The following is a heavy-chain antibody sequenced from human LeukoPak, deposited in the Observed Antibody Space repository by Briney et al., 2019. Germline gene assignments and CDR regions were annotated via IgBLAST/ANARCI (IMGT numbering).Heavy chain of an antibody. CDR2: IWHDGNNK. V-gene: IGHV3-33*01. D-gene: IGHD6-13*01. CDR3: ARDAPSREVAAGGEFDP. Sequence: GGSLRLSCAASGFTFSNYGMHWARQAPGKGLEWVALIWHDGNNKWYADSVKGRFTISRDNSKNTLYLEMNSLRVEDTAVYYCARDAPSREVAAGGEFDPWGQGTLVTVSS. CDR1: GFTFSNYG. J-gene: IGHJ5*02.